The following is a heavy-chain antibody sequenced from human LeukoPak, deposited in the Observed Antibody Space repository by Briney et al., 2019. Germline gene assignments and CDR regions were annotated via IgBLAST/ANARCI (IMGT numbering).Heavy chain of an antibody. CDR3: ARDRGGSYSAIDY. CDR2: ISSSSSTI. CDR1: GFTFSSYS. Sequence: GGSLRLSCEASGFTFSSYSMNWVRQAPGKGLEWVSFISSSSSTIYYADSVKGRFTISRDNAKNSLYLQMNSLRAEDTAVYYCARDRGGSYSAIDYWGQGTLVTVSS. J-gene: IGHJ4*02. V-gene: IGHV3-48*04. D-gene: IGHD1-26*01.